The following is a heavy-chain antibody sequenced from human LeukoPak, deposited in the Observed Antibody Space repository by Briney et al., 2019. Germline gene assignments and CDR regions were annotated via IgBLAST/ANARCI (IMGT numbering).Heavy chain of an antibody. CDR2: IYYSGST. CDR3: ARGGPYYYGSGKFDY. Sequence: TSETLSLTCTVSGGTISSGGYYWSWIRQHPGKGLEWIGYIYYSGSTYYNPSLKSRVTISVDTSKNQFSLKLSSVTAADTAVYYCARGGPYYYGSGKFDYWGQGTLVTVST. CDR1: GGTISSGGYY. D-gene: IGHD3-10*01. J-gene: IGHJ4*02. V-gene: IGHV4-31*03.